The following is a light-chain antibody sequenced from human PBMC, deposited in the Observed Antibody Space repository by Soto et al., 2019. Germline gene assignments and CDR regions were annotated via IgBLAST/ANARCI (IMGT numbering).Light chain of an antibody. J-gene: IGKJ1*01. Sequence: EIVLTQSPGTLSLSPGEGAPLSCRVSQTISSTYLAWYQQNPGQAPRLLIYGASNRATGIPDRFSGSGSGTDFTLTINRVEPEDFAVYYCHHYGGSLPFGQGTKVDIK. CDR3: HHYGGSLP. CDR1: QTISSTY. CDR2: GAS. V-gene: IGKV3-20*01.